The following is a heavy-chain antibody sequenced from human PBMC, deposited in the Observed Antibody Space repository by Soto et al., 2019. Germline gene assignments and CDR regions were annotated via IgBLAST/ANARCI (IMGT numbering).Heavy chain of an antibody. Sequence: QVQLQESGPGLVKPSETLSLTCTVSGGSISSYYWSWIRQPAGKGLEWIGRIYTSGSTNYNPSLKSRVTMSVDTSKQQFSLKLSSVTAADTAVYYCAREVQGAAMDQSYYYGLDVWGQGTTVTVSS. J-gene: IGHJ6*02. CDR2: IYTSGST. CDR3: AREVQGAAMDQSYYYGLDV. CDR1: GGSISSYY. V-gene: IGHV4-4*07. D-gene: IGHD5-18*01.